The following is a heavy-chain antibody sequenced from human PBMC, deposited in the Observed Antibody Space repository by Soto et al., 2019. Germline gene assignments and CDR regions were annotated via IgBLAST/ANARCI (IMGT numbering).Heavy chain of an antibody. V-gene: IGHV3-30*18. CDR2: ISYDGSNK. D-gene: IGHD1-26*01. CDR1: GFTLSSYG. Sequence: PGGSLRLSCAASGFTLSSYGMHWVRQAPGKGLEWVAVISYDGSNKYYADSVKGRFTISRDNSKNTLYLQMNSLRAEDTAVYYCAKGRELPYYYYCYYGMDVWGQGTTVTVSS. J-gene: IGHJ6*02. CDR3: AKGRELPYYYYCYYGMDV.